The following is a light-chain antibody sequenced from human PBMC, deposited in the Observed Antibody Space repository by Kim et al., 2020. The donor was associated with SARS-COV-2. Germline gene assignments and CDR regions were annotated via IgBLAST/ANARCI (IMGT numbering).Light chain of an antibody. V-gene: IGKV1-33*01. Sequence: DIQMTQSPSSLSASVGDRVTITCQASQDIRNYLNWFRQKPGKAPNLLIYDGSNLETGVPSRFSGSGSGTDFTLTINSLQPEDIATYYCQQYDYLPVTFGQETRMEIK. CDR2: DGS. CDR1: QDIRNY. J-gene: IGKJ5*01. CDR3: QQYDYLPVT.